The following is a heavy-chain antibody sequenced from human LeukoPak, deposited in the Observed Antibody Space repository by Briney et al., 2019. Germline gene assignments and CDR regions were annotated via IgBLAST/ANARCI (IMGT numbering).Heavy chain of an antibody. J-gene: IGHJ6*03. V-gene: IGHV3-21*01. CDR1: GFTFSSYA. D-gene: IGHD2-8*01. CDR2: ISSSSSYI. CDR3: ARDLNGYMDV. Sequence: GGSLRLSCAASGFTFSSYAMSWVRQAPGKGLEWVSSISSSSSYIYYPDSVKGRFTISRDNAKNSLYLQMNSLRAEDTAVYYCARDLNGYMDVWGKGTTVTISS.